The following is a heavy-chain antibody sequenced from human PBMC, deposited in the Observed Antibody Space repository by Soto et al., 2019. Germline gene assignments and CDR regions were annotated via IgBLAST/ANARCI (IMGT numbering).Heavy chain of an antibody. Sequence: QVQLVQSGAEVKKPGSSVKVSCKASGGTFSSYAISWVRQAPGQGLEWMGGIIPIFGTANYAQKFQGRVTMPAYESTSTAYMELGSLRSADTAVYYCARGGATVTTGDSPNWFAPWGQGTLVTVSS. CDR1: GGTFSSYA. V-gene: IGHV1-69*12. CDR3: ARGGATVTTGDSPNWFAP. CDR2: IIPIFGTA. J-gene: IGHJ5*02. D-gene: IGHD4-17*01.